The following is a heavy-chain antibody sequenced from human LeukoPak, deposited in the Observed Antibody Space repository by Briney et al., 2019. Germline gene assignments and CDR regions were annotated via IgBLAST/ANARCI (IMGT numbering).Heavy chain of an antibody. D-gene: IGHD1-1*01. CDR1: GFTFSNAW. V-gene: IGHV3-23*01. J-gene: IGHJ3*02. CDR2: ISGSGGST. CDR3: AKDLTRTTPANDAFDI. Sequence: GGSLRLSCAASGFTFSNAWMSWVRQAPGKGLEWVSAISGSGGSTYYADSVKGRFTISRDNSKNTLYLQMNSLRAEDTAVYYCAKDLTRTTPANDAFDIWGQGTMVTVSS.